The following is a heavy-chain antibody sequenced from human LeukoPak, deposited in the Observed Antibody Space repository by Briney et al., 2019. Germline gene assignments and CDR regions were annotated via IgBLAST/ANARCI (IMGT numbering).Heavy chain of an antibody. V-gene: IGHV3-11*04. J-gene: IGHJ3*02. CDR2: IGSSGTTV. D-gene: IGHD3/OR15-3a*01. Sequence: GGSLKLSCAASGFTFSDHYMTWIRQAPGKGLEWVSYIGSSGTTVYYADSVKGRFTISRDNANSSLYLEMSSLRADDSALYYCARADSTDGFDIWGHGTMVTVSS. CDR1: GFTFSDHY. CDR3: ARADSTDGFDI.